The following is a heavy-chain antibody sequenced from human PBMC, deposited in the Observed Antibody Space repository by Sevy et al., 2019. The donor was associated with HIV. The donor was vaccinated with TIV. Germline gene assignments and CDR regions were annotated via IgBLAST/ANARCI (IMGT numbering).Heavy chain of an antibody. D-gene: IGHD2-15*01. CDR1: GYTFTGYY. V-gene: IGHV1-2*04. J-gene: IGHJ4*02. Sequence: ASVKVSCKASGYTFTGYYMHWVRQAPGQGLEWMGWINPNSGGTNYAQKFQGWVTMTRDTSISTAYMELSRLRSDDSAVYYCATLKPSSRPYSIDSWGQGTLVTVSS. CDR2: INPNSGGT. CDR3: ATLKPSSRPYSIDS.